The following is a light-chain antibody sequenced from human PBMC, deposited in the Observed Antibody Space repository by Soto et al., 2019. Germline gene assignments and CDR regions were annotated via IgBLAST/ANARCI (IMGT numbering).Light chain of an antibody. CDR3: TSYTSQSFYVV. Sequence: QSALTQPASVSGSPGQSITISCTGTYSDVGGYNYVSWYQQHPGKAPKLMIYEVTNRPSGVSNRFSGSKSGNTASLTISGLQAEDEADYYCTSYTSQSFYVVFGGGTQMTV. J-gene: IGLJ2*01. CDR1: YSDVGGYNY. V-gene: IGLV2-14*01. CDR2: EVT.